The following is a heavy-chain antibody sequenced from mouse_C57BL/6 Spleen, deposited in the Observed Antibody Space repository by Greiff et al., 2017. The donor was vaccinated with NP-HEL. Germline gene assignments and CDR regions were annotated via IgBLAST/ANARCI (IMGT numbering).Heavy chain of an antibody. J-gene: IGHJ4*01. V-gene: IGHV5-6*01. CDR3: ARQIYYDYDEAMDY. CDR1: GFTFSSYG. CDR2: ISSGGSYT. Sequence: EVQLQESGGDLVKPGGSLKLSCAASGFTFSSYGMSWVRQTPDKRLEWVATISSGGSYTYYPDSVKGRFTISRDNAKNTLYLQMSSLKSEDTAMYYCARQIYYDYDEAMDYWGQGTSVTVSS. D-gene: IGHD2-4*01.